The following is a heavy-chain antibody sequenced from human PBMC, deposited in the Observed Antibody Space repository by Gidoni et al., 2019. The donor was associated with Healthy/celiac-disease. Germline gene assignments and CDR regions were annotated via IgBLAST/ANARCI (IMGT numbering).Heavy chain of an antibody. CDR2: IKQDGSEK. CDR1: GFPFSRYW. D-gene: IGHD6-13*01. Sequence: EVQLVESGGGVVQPGGSLRLSCAASGFPFSRYWMLWVRQATGKGLEWVANIKQDGSEKYYVDSVKGRFTISRDNAKNSLYLQMNSLRAEDTAVYYCARAIFSSWYGTDYYYYYGMDVWGQGTTVTVSS. J-gene: IGHJ6*02. CDR3: ARAIFSSWYGTDYYYYYGMDV. V-gene: IGHV3-7*01.